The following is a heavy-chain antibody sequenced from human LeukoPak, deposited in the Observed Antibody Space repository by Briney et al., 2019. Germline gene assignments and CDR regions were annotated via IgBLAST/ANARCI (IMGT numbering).Heavy chain of an antibody. V-gene: IGHV1-18*01. CDR3: ARIIPPYGSESCDFDY. CDR1: GYTFTSYG. Sequence: ASVKVSCKASGYTFTSYGISWVRQAPGQGLEWMGWISAYNGNTNYAQKLQGRVTMTTDTSTSTAYMELRSLRSDDTAVYYCARIIPPYGSESCDFDYWGQGTLVTVSS. CDR2: ISAYNGNT. J-gene: IGHJ4*02. D-gene: IGHD3-10*01.